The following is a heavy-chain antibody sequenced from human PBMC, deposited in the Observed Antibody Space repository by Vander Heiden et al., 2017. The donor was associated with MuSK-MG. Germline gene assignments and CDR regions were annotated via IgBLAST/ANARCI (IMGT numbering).Heavy chain of an antibody. CDR2: IYYSGST. Sequence: QLQLQESGPGLVKPSETLSLTCTVPGGSISSSSYYWGWIRQPPGKGLEWIGSIYYSGSTYYNPSLNSRVTISVDTSKNQFSLKLSSVTAADTAVYYCARGSLRESYGQILLDYWGQGTLVTVAS. D-gene: IGHD5-18*01. CDR3: ARGSLRESYGQILLDY. V-gene: IGHV4-39*07. CDR1: GGSISSSSYY. J-gene: IGHJ4*02.